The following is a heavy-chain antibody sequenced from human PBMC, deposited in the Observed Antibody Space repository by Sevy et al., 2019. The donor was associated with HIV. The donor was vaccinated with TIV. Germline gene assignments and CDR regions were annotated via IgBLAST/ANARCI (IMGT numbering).Heavy chain of an antibody. J-gene: IGHJ4*02. CDR2: IYPGDSNT. CDR3: ARHVYYYDSSGYYSIDS. Sequence: GESLKISCKGSGYSFTKFWIGWARQMPGKGLEWMGIIYPGDSNTRYSPSFQGQVTISADKSISTAYLQWSGLKASDTAMYYCARHVYYYDSSGYYSIDSWGQGTLVTVSS. D-gene: IGHD3-22*01. CDR1: GYSFTKFW. V-gene: IGHV5-51*01.